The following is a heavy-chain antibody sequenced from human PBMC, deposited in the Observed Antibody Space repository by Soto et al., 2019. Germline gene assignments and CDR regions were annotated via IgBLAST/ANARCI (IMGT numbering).Heavy chain of an antibody. Sequence: SETLSLTCTVSGGSISSGDYYWSWIRQPPGKGLGWIGYIYYSGSTYYNPSLKSRVTISVDTSKNQFSLKLSSVTAADTAVYYCARAGGSGWYNWFDPWGQGTLVTVSS. CDR2: IYYSGST. CDR1: GGSISSGDYY. V-gene: IGHV4-30-4*01. J-gene: IGHJ5*02. D-gene: IGHD6-19*01. CDR3: ARAGGSGWYNWFDP.